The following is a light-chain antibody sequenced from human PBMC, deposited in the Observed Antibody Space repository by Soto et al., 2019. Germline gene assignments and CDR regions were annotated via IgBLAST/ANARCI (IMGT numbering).Light chain of an antibody. V-gene: IGKV3-20*01. CDR2: GAS. CDR3: QQYGSSVT. Sequence: EIVLTQSPGTLSLSPGERATLSCRASQSVTSGYLAWYQQKPGQAPSLLIYGASSRATGIPDRFSGSGSGTDFTLTISRLEPEDFAVYFCQQYGSSVTFGQGTKVDIK. J-gene: IGKJ1*01. CDR1: QSVTSGY.